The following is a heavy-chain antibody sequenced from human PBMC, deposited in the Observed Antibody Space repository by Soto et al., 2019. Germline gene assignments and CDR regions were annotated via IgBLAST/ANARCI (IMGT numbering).Heavy chain of an antibody. J-gene: IGHJ4*02. CDR3: ASDLTYYYDSRGYGQ. CDR2: IWYDGSNK. V-gene: IGHV3-33*01. D-gene: IGHD3-22*01. Sequence: QVQLVESGGGLVQPGRSLRLSFAESGFTFSSYGMHCVRQAPGNGLEWVEVIWYDGSNKYYADYVKGRFTISRDNSKTTLYLQRNSLSDEDTAVYYCASDLTYYYDSRGYGQWGQGTLVTVSS. CDR1: GFTFSSYG.